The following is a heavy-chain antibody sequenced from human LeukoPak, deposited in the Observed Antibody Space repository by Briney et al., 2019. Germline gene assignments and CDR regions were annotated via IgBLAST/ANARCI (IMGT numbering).Heavy chain of an antibody. J-gene: IGHJ4*02. CDR1: GYTFTSYG. V-gene: IGHV1-18*01. Sequence: GASVKVSCKASGYTFTSYGISWVRQAPGQGLEWMGRISTYNGNTNYAQKLQGRVTMTTDTSTSTAYMELRSLRSDDTAVYYCARNITMVRGVIHNPTYFDYWGQGTLVTVSS. CDR2: ISTYNGNT. CDR3: ARNITMVRGVIHNPTYFDY. D-gene: IGHD3-10*01.